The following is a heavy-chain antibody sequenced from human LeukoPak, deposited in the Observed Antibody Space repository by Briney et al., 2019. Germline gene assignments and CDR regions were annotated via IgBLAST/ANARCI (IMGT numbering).Heavy chain of an antibody. CDR3: ARAFGGDSSGYYYVRPYYYYMDV. CDR2: IYYSGST. J-gene: IGHJ6*03. V-gene: IGHV4-59*01. Sequence: SETLSLTCTVSGGSISSYYWSWIRQPPGKGLEWIGYIYYSGSTNYNPSLKSRVTISVDTSKNQFSLKLSSVTAADAAVYYCARAFGGDSSGYYYVRPYYYYMDVWGKGTTVTISS. D-gene: IGHD3-22*01. CDR1: GGSISSYY.